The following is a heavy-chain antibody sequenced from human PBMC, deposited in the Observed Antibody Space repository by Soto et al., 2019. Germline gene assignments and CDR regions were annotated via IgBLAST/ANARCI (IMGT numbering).Heavy chain of an antibody. D-gene: IGHD3-3*01. Sequence: QVQLVQSGAEVKKPGASVNVSCKASGYTFTSYGISWVRQAPGQGLEWMGWISAYNGNTNYAQKLQGRVTMTTDTSTSTAYMELRSLRSDDTAVYYCARASRKVLEWLSPPYDYWGQGTLVTVSS. CDR2: ISAYNGNT. CDR1: GYTFTSYG. CDR3: ARASRKVLEWLSPPYDY. J-gene: IGHJ4*02. V-gene: IGHV1-18*01.